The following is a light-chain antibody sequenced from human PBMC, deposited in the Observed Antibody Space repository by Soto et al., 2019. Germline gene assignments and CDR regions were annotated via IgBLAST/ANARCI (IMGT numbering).Light chain of an antibody. J-gene: IGKJ1*01. V-gene: IGKV1-5*03. CDR3: QQYNSYSS. Sequence: DIQMTQSPSTLSASVGDRVTITCRASQSISSWLAWYQQKPGKAPKLLIYKASNLESGVPSRFSGSGSGTEFTLTISSLQPDDFATYYCQQYNSYSSFGQWTKVEIK. CDR2: KAS. CDR1: QSISSW.